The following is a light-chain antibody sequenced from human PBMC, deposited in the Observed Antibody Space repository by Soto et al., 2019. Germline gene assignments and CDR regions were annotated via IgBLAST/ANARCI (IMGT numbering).Light chain of an antibody. CDR2: KAS. J-gene: IGKJ2*01. CDR3: QQYNSYST. Sequence: DIQMTQSPSTLSASVGDRVTITCRASQSISSWLAWYQQKPGKAPKLLIYKASSLESGVPSRFSGSGSGPEFTLTISSLQPDDFATYYCQQYNSYSTFGQGTKLEIK. V-gene: IGKV1-5*03. CDR1: QSISSW.